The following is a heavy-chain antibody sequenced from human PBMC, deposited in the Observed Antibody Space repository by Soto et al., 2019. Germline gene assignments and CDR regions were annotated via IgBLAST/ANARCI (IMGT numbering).Heavy chain of an antibody. CDR2: ISFDGSNK. Sequence: PCGPLRLSCAASGFNFSHYPMHRVRQAPGKGLEWVAVISFDGSNKFYADSVKGRFTISKDNSQNTLYLQMNDLRHEDTAVYYCARLPGPLVSVLHIYPLDARESPYDVDIWGQGTTVTVSS. V-gene: IGHV3-30*04. CDR3: ARLPGPLVSVLHIYPLDARESPYDVDI. CDR1: GFNFSHYP. D-gene: IGHD2-21*02. J-gene: IGHJ6*02.